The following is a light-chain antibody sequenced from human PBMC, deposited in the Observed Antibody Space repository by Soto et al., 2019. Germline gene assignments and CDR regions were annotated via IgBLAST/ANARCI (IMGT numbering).Light chain of an antibody. Sequence: QSALTQPASVSGSPGQSITISCTGTSSDVGGYNYVSWYQQHPGKAPKLIIYDVSNRPSGVSNRFSGSKSGNTASLTISGLQAEDEADYYCSSYTSSSTSVFGGWTKLTVL. J-gene: IGLJ2*01. V-gene: IGLV2-14*01. CDR2: DVS. CDR3: SSYTSSSTSV. CDR1: SSDVGGYNY.